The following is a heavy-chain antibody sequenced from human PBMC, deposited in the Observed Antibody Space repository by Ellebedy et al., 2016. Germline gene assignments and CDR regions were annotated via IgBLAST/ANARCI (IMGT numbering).Heavy chain of an antibody. J-gene: IGHJ4*02. CDR3: ARPLTFGGVG. CDR2: IYPVDSDT. D-gene: IGHD3-16*01. V-gene: IGHV5-51*01. CDR1: GYSFISYW. Sequence: KVSXXASGYSFISYWIAWVRQMPGKGLECMGIIYPVDSDTRYSPSFQGQVTISADKSISTAYLQWSSLKASDTAMYYCARPLTFGGVGWGQGTLVTVSS.